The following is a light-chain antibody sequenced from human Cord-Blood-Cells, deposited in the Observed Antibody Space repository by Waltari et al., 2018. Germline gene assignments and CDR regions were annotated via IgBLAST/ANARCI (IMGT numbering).Light chain of an antibody. CDR2: DVS. Sequence: QSALTQPRSVSGSPGQSVTISCTGTSSDVGGYNYVSWYQQHPGKAPNLMIYDVSKRPSGVPVRFSGSTSGNTASLTISELQAEDEADYYCCSYAGSYTSYVFGTGTKVTVL. CDR3: CSYAGSYTSYV. V-gene: IGLV2-11*01. J-gene: IGLJ1*01. CDR1: SSDVGGYNY.